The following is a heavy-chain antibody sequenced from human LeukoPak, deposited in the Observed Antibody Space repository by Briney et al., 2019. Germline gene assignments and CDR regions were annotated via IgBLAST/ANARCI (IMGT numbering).Heavy chain of an antibody. CDR1: GGSFSGYY. V-gene: IGHV4-34*01. D-gene: IGHD5-18*01. Sequence: SETLSLTCAVYGGSFSGYYWSWIRQPPGKGLEWIGEINHSGSTSYNPSLKSRVTISVDTSKNQFSLKLSSVTAADTAVYYCARLESVPAMVTGSPGSGDFDYWGQGTLVTVSS. J-gene: IGHJ4*02. CDR2: INHSGST. CDR3: ARLESVPAMVTGSPGSGDFDY.